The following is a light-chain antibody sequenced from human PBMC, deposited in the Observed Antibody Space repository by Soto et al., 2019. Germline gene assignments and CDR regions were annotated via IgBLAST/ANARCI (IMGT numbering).Light chain of an antibody. Sequence: DIVMTQSPLSLPVTPGEPASIXXRSXQSLVHSDGIAYFSWFQQRPGRSPRXXIYKVSNRDSGVPARFSDSGSGTDFALKISRVEAEDVGVYYCMQGTHWPITFGQGTRLEIK. CDR2: KVS. J-gene: IGKJ5*01. V-gene: IGKV2-30*02. CDR1: QSLVHSDGIAY. CDR3: MQGTHWPIT.